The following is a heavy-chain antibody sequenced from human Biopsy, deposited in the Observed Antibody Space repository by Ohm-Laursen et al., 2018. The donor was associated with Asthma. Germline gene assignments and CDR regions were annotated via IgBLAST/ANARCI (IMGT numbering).Heavy chain of an antibody. CDR3: ARERAGYYGSGSYLGY. CDR1: GDSISSYY. Sequence: SDTLSFTCTVSGDSISSYYWSWIRQPPGKGLEWIGYIYFSGSSNYNPSLKSRVTISVDTSKNQFSLKLSSVTAADTAVYYCARERAGYYGSGSYLGYWGQGTLVTVSS. V-gene: IGHV4-59*01. J-gene: IGHJ4*02. CDR2: IYFSGSS. D-gene: IGHD3-10*01.